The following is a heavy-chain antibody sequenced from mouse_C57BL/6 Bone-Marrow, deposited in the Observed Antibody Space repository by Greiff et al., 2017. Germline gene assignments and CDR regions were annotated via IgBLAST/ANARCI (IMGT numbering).Heavy chain of an antibody. Sequence: EVQRVESGEGLVKPGGSLKLSCAASGFTFSSYAMSWVRQTPEKRLEWVAYISSGGDYIYYADTVKGRFTISRDNARNTLYLQMSSLKSEDTAMXYCTRAPVLLRKYFDVWGTGTTVTVSS. CDR2: ISSGGDYI. CDR3: TRAPVLLRKYFDV. D-gene: IGHD1-1*01. J-gene: IGHJ1*03. V-gene: IGHV5-9-1*02. CDR1: GFTFSSYA.